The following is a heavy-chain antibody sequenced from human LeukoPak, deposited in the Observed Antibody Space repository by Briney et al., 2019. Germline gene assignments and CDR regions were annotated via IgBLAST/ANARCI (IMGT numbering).Heavy chain of an antibody. Sequence: PGGSLRLSCAASGFTFNNYWMTWVRQAPGMGLEWVANIKQDGSEKYYVDSVKGRFTISRDIAKNSLYLQMNSLRAEDTAVYYCARKGVGGELGGFDYWGQGTLVTVSS. V-gene: IGHV3-7*01. J-gene: IGHJ4*02. CDR3: ARKGVGGELGGFDY. CDR2: IKQDGSEK. CDR1: GFTFNNYW. D-gene: IGHD3-16*01.